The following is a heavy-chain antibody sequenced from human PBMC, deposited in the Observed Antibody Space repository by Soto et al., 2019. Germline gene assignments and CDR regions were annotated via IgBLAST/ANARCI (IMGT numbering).Heavy chain of an antibody. D-gene: IGHD6-13*01. J-gene: IGHJ5*02. Sequence: QVTVKESGPVLVKPTETLTLTCTVSGFSLSNAGVGVSWIRQPPGKALEWLAHIFSNDEKSYSTSLKSRLNIYKDTSKSQVVLTMTNMDPVDTATYYCASTYSTSWYWFDPGGQGTLVTVSS. CDR1: GFSLSNAGVG. CDR3: ASTYSTSWYWFDP. CDR2: IFSNDEK. V-gene: IGHV2-26*04.